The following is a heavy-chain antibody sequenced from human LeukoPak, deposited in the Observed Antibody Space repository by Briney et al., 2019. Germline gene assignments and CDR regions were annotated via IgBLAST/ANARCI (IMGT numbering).Heavy chain of an antibody. CDR1: GFTLSSYA. D-gene: IGHD3-22*01. CDR2: ISGSGGST. Sequence: GGSLRLSCAASGFTLSSYAMGWVRQAPGKGLEWVSGISGSGGSTYYADSVKGRFTISRDNSKNTLYLQMNSLRAEDTAVYYCAKDRKNTMIVVGFDYWGQGTLVTVSS. CDR3: AKDRKNTMIVVGFDY. J-gene: IGHJ4*02. V-gene: IGHV3-23*01.